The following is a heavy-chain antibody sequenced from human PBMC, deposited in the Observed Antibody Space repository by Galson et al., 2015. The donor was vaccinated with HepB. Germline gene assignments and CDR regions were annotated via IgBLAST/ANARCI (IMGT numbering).Heavy chain of an antibody. CDR3: ARDSVVFRDSSGWHNFDY. V-gene: IGHV3-53*01. CDR1: GFTVSSNY. J-gene: IGHJ4*02. Sequence: SLRLSCAASGFTVSSNYMSWVRQAPGKGLEWVSVIYSGGSTYYADSVKGRFTISRDNSKNTLYLQMNSLRAEDTAVYYCARDSVVFRDSSGWHNFDYWGQGTLVTVSS. CDR2: IYSGGST. D-gene: IGHD6-19*01.